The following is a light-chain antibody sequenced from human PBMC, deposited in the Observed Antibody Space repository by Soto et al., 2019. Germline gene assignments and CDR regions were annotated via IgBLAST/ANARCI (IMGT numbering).Light chain of an antibody. CDR3: HQYASSPLT. Sequence: EIVLTQAPCTLSLSPGERATLSCRASQSVSSSYLAWYQQKPGQAPRLLIYGASSRATGIPDRLSGSGSGTDFTLTISRLEPEDFAVYYCHQYASSPLTFGGGTTVEIK. CDR2: GAS. V-gene: IGKV3-20*01. J-gene: IGKJ4*01. CDR1: QSVSSSY.